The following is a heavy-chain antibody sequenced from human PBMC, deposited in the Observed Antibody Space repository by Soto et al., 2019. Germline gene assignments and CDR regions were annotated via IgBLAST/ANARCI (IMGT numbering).Heavy chain of an antibody. J-gene: IGHJ4*02. V-gene: IGHV3-23*01. CDR1: GFTFSSYA. Sequence: GGSLRLSCAASGFTFSSYAMSRVRQAPGKGLEWVSAISGSGGSTYYADSVKGRFTISRDNSKNTLYLQMNSLRAEDTAVYYCAKDRAARPSVNKGDDYWGQGTLVTVS. CDR3: AKDRAARPSVNKGDDY. CDR2: ISGSGGST. D-gene: IGHD6-6*01.